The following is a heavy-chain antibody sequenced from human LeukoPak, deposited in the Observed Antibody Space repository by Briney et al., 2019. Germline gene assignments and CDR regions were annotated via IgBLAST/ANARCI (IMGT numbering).Heavy chain of an antibody. CDR2: INHSGST. J-gene: IGHJ4*02. CDR1: GGSFSGYY. Sequence: SETLSLTCAVYGGSFSGYYWSWIRQPPGKGLEWIGEINHSGSTNYNPSLKSRVTISVDTSKNQFSLKLSSVTAADTAVYCCARESGYLGNWGQGTLVTVSS. D-gene: IGHD5-12*01. CDR3: ARESGYLGN. V-gene: IGHV4-34*01.